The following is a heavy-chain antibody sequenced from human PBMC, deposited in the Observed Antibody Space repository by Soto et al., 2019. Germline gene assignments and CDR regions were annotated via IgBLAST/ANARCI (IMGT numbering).Heavy chain of an antibody. J-gene: IGHJ4*02. Sequence: EVQLVETGGGLIQPGGSLRLSCAASGFTVSNNYMSWVRQAPGKGLEWVAVIYSAGSTYYADSVKGRFTVSRDNSKNTVYFQMNSLRSDDTAFDYCARGGSLRPLDFWGQGTLVTVSS. CDR2: IYSAGST. D-gene: IGHD4-17*01. CDR1: GFTVSNNY. V-gene: IGHV3-53*02. CDR3: ARGGSLRPLDF.